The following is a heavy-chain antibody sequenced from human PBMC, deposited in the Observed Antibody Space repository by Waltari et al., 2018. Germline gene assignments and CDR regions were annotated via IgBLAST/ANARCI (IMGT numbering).Heavy chain of an antibody. D-gene: IGHD4-4*01. J-gene: IGHJ6*03. CDR3: ARERRMTTVTRGGYYMDV. CDR2: IYYSGST. V-gene: IGHV4-59*01. CDR1: GGSISSYY. Sequence: QVQLQESGPGLVKPSETLSLTCTVSGGSISSYYWSWIRQPPGKGLEWIGYIYYSGSTNYNPSLKSRVTISVDTSKNQFSLKLSSVTAADTAVYYCARERRMTTVTRGGYYMDVWGKGTTVTISS.